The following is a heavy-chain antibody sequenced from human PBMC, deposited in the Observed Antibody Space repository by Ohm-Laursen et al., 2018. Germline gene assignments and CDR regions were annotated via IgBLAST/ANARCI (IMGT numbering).Heavy chain of an antibody. Sequence: SLRLSCTASVSSFTTHDMNWVRLASAPGLEWVANLHYSSTSLIYYADSVIGRFTISRDNAKNSLFLQMNSLRADDTEIYYCARRIPRNGMDVWGQGATVTVSS. D-gene: IGHD2-2*02. CDR1: VSSFTTHD. J-gene: IGHJ6*02. CDR3: ARRIPRNGMDV. CDR2: LHYSSTSLI. V-gene: IGHV3-48*03.